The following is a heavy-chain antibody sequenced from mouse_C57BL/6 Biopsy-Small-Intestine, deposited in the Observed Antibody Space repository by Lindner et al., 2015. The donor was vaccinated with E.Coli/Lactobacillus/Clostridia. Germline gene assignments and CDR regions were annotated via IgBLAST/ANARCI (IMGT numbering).Heavy chain of an antibody. Sequence: SVKVSCKASGDTFSSYVISWVRQAPGQGLEWMGGIIPIFGTANYAQKFQGRVTITADESTSTAYMELSSLRSEDTAVYYCARDEGIWGNYYDSSGSSFLSVYWGQGTLVTVSS. D-gene: IGHD1-1*01. J-gene: IGHJ4*01. CDR2: IIPIFGTA. CDR3: ARDEGIWGNYYDSSGSSFLSVY. V-gene: IGHV1-81*01. CDR1: GDTFSSYV.